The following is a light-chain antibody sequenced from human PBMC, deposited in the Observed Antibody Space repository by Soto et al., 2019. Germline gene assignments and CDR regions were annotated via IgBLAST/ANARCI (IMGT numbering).Light chain of an antibody. CDR1: QSVLYSSNNKNY. Sequence: DIVMTQSPDSLAVSLGERATINCKSSQSVLYSSNNKNYLAWYQQKPGQSPKLLIYWASTRESGVPDRFSGSGSGTDFTLTISSLQAEDVAVYYCQHYYSPPYTFGQGTKLEI. J-gene: IGKJ2*01. CDR3: QHYYSPPYT. CDR2: WAS. V-gene: IGKV4-1*01.